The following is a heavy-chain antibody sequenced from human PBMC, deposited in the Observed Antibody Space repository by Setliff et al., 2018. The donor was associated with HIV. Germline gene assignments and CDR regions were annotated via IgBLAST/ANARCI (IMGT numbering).Heavy chain of an antibody. CDR3: VRAPPNSEY. Sequence: PGGSLRLSCTASGFTFSNYGMQWVRQAPGKGLEWVAVVWHDGRTKYYVDSVKGRFTISRDNSKNALYLQMNSLRAEDTAVYFCVRAPPNSEYWGRGTLVTVSS. CDR2: VWHDGRTK. V-gene: IGHV3-33*01. J-gene: IGHJ4*02. CDR1: GFTFSNYG.